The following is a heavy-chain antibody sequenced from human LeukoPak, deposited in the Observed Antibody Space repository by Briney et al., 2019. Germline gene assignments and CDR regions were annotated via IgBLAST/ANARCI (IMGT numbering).Heavy chain of an antibody. Sequence: SETLSLTCAVYGGSFSGYYWSWIRQPPWKGLEWIGEINHSGSTNYNPSLKSRVTISVDTSKNQFSLKLSSVTAADTAVYYCAGELSNYYYFDYWGQGTLVTVSS. CDR3: AGELSNYYYFDY. J-gene: IGHJ4*02. V-gene: IGHV4-34*01. D-gene: IGHD4-11*01. CDR2: INHSGST. CDR1: GGSFSGYY.